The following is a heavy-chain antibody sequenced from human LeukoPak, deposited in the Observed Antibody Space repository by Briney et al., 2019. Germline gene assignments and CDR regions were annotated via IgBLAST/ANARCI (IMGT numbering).Heavy chain of an antibody. J-gene: IGHJ4*02. D-gene: IGHD2-21*01. CDR2: IYHTGNI. CDR3: AKLQHEDDS. V-gene: IGHV4-38-2*02. CDR1: GSSIDGGYY. Sequence: SETLSLTCSVSGSSIDGGYYWGWIRQSPGKGLEWIGSIYHTGNIYFNPSLKSRITLSLDTSKNQFSLRLTSVTPTDTAIYYCAKLQHEDDSWGPGTLVTVSS.